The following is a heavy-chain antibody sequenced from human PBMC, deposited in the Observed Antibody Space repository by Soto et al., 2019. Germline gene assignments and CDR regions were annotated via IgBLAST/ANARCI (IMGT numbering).Heavy chain of an antibody. CDR3: ANVGAVAGTLFDY. D-gene: IGHD6-19*01. J-gene: IGHJ4*02. CDR2: ISYDGSNK. Sequence: QVQLVESGGGVVQPGRSLRLSCAASGFTFSSYGMHWVRQAPGKGLEWVAVISYDGSNKYYADSVKGRFTISRDNSKNTLYLQMNSLRAEDTAVYYCANVGAVAGTLFDYWGQGTLVTVSS. CDR1: GFTFSSYG. V-gene: IGHV3-30*18.